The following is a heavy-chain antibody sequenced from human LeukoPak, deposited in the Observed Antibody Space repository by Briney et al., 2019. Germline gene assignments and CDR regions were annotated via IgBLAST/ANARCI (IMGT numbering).Heavy chain of an antibody. J-gene: IGHJ4*02. D-gene: IGHD2-2*01. Sequence: GGSLRLSCAASGFTFSSYRMNWVRQAPGKGLEWVSSISSSSSYIYYADSVKGRFTISRDNAKNSLYLQMNSLRAEDTAVYYCARAFDIVVVPAATDFDYWGQGTLVTVSS. V-gene: IGHV3-21*01. CDR2: ISSSSSYI. CDR3: ARAFDIVVVPAATDFDY. CDR1: GFTFSSYR.